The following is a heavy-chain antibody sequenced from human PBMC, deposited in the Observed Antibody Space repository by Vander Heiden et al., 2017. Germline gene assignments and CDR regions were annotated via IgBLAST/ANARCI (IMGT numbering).Heavy chain of an antibody. CDR2: IFSNYQK. CDR3: ARIALRITMVRGVINYYYYGMDV. V-gene: IGHV2-26*01. CDR1: GFSLSNARMS. Sequence: QVPLKESGPVPVKPTATLTPTCTVSGFSLSNARMSVSWIRQPPGKALAWLEHIFSNYQKPYSTSLKSRLTNSKDTSKSQVVITMTNMDPVDTATYYCARIALRITMVRGVINYYYYGMDVWGQGTTVTVSS. D-gene: IGHD3-10*01. J-gene: IGHJ6*02.